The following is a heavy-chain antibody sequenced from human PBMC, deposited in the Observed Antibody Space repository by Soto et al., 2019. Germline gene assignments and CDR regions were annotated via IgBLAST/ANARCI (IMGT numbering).Heavy chain of an antibody. CDR1: GGSVSSYY. V-gene: IGHV4-59*02. Sequence: PSETLSLTCTVSGGSVSSYYWSWIRQPPGKGLEWIGYIYFTGSTDYNPSLKSRIAISVDTSKNQFSLKLSSVTAADTAVYFCARGRIEVADTLHSWGQGTLVTVSS. D-gene: IGHD6-19*01. CDR3: ARGRIEVADTLHS. J-gene: IGHJ1*01. CDR2: IYFTGST.